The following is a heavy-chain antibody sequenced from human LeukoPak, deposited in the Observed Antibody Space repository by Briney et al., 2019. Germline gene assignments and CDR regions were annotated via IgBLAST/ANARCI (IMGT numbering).Heavy chain of an antibody. V-gene: IGHV3-23*01. CDR3: AKDGSGSPTY. J-gene: IGHJ4*02. D-gene: IGHD3-10*01. Sequence: GGTQRLSCAASGFSFSNYGMNWVRQAPGKGLEWVSGITGNGATTYYADSVKGRFTISRDNSKNTLYLQMNSLRAEDTAVYYCAKDGSGSPTYWGQGTLVTVSS. CDR1: GFSFSNYG. CDR2: ITGNGATT.